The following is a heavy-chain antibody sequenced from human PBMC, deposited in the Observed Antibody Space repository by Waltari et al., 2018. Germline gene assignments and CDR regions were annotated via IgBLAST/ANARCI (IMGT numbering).Heavy chain of an antibody. J-gene: IGHJ4*02. Sequence: QVQLQESGPGLVKPSETLSLTCTVSGGSISSHNWSWIWHTPGKGLEWIGYIYYSGSTNYNPSLKSRVTISVDTSKNQFSLKLSSVTAADTAVYYCARVSYYGSGSYYFDYWGQGTLVTVSS. CDR3: ARVSYYGSGSYYFDY. CDR2: IYYSGST. V-gene: IGHV4-59*11. D-gene: IGHD3-10*01. CDR1: GGSISSHN.